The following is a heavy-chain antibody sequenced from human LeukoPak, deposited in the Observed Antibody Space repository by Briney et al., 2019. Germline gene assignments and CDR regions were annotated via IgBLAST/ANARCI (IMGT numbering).Heavy chain of an antibody. J-gene: IGHJ4*02. D-gene: IGHD2-2*01. Sequence: GRSLRLSCAASGFTFSSYGMLWVRQAPGKGLEWGADIWYDGSNKYYADSVKGRFTIPRDNSKNMLYLQMNSLRAEDTAVYYCARGPSYRYCSSTSCSQFWSGLPRDYWGQGTRVTVSS. CDR2: IWYDGSNK. CDR3: ARGPSYRYCSSTSCSQFWSGLPRDY. CDR1: GFTFSSYG. V-gene: IGHV3-33*01.